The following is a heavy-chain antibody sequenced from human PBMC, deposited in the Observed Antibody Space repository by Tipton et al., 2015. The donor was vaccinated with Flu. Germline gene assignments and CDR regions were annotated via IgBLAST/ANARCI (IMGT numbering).Heavy chain of an antibody. CDR3: ARRDYSNYVSEPKNWFDS. Sequence: TLSLTCAVSGGSISRGSYYYNWIRLPAGEGLEWIGRIYTNANTNYKASLKSRVTMSIDRSKNQFSLRLSSVTASDTAVYYCARRDYSNYVSEPKNWFDSWGLGTLVTVSS. CDR2: IYTNANT. V-gene: IGHV4-61*02. J-gene: IGHJ5*01. D-gene: IGHD4-11*01. CDR1: GGSISRGSYY.